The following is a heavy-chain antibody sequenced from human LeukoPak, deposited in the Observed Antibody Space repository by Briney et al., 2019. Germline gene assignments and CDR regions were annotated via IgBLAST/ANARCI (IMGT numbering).Heavy chain of an antibody. CDR2: ISSSGSTI. CDR1: GFTFSSYE. J-gene: IGHJ5*02. D-gene: IGHD2-15*01. V-gene: IGHV3-48*03. CDR3: ARVCYCSGGSCYSLGHNWFDP. Sequence: GGSLRLSCAASGFTFSSYEMNWVRRAPGKGLEWVSYISSSGSTIYYADSVKGRFTISRDNAKNSLYLQMNSLRAEDTAVYYCARVCYCSGGSCYSLGHNWFDPWGQGTLVTVSS.